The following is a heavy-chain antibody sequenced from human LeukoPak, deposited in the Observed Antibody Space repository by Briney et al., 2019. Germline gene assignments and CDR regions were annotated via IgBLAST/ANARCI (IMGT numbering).Heavy chain of an antibody. CDR3: ASLPGYCSGGSCYSLNWFDP. Sequence: EASVKVSCKASGGTFSSYAMSWVRQAPGQGLEWMGGIIPIFGTANYAQKFQGRVTITADKSTSTAYMELSSLRSEDTAVYYCASLPGYCSGGSCYSLNWFDPWGQGTLVTVSS. J-gene: IGHJ5*02. V-gene: IGHV1-69*06. CDR1: GGTFSSYA. D-gene: IGHD2-15*01. CDR2: IIPIFGTA.